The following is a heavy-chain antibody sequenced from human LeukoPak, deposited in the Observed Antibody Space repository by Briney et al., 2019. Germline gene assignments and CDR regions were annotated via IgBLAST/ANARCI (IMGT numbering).Heavy chain of an antibody. CDR2: IKQDGSEK. J-gene: IGHJ4*02. Sequence: GGSLRLSCAASGFIFSSYWMNWIRQTPGKGLEWVASIKQDGSEKYYVDAVQGRFTISRDNAKNSLYLQVNSLRAEDTAVYYCARDGPAAGLYFDYWGQGMLVTVSS. CDR1: GFIFSSYW. D-gene: IGHD6-13*01. V-gene: IGHV3-7*03. CDR3: ARDGPAAGLYFDY.